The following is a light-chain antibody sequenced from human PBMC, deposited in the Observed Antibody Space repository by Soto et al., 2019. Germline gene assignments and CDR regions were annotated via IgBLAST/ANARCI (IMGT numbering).Light chain of an antibody. CDR1: SSDFGGSTS. CDR3: SSYTNSGSVV. V-gene: IGLV2-14*03. CDR2: DVS. Sequence: QSALTQPASVSGSPGQSITMSCTGTSSDFGGSTSVSWYQRHPGKAPKLMIFDVSNRPSGVSNRFSGSKSGDTASLTISGLQAEDEAHYYCSSYTNSGSVVFGGGTKRTVL. J-gene: IGLJ3*02.